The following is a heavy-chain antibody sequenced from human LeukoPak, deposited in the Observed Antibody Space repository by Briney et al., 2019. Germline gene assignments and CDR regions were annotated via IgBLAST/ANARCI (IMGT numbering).Heavy chain of an antibody. J-gene: IGHJ6*03. CDR2: IYYSGST. Sequence: SETLSLTCTVSGGFISSHYWSWIRQPPGKGLEWIGYIYYSGSTNYNPSLKSRVTISVDTSKNQFSLKLSSVTAADTAVYYCARQSLVGQELRPARYYYYYYMDVWGKGTTVTVSS. CDR1: GGFISSHY. V-gene: IGHV4-59*11. D-gene: IGHD1-7*01. CDR3: ARQSLVGQELRPARYYYYYYMDV.